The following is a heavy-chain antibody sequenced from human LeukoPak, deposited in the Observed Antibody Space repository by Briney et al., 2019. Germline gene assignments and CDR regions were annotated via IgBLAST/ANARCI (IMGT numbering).Heavy chain of an antibody. V-gene: IGHV4-59*01. CDR1: GGSISSYY. D-gene: IGHD6-13*01. CDR2: IYYSGST. J-gene: IGHJ4*02. CDR3: ARDAAAGTEFDY. Sequence: SETLSLTCTVSGGSISSYYWSWIRQPPGKGLEWIGYIYYSGSTNYNPSLKSRVTISVDTSKNQFSLKLSAVTAADTAVYYCARDAAAGTEFDYWGQGTLVTVSS.